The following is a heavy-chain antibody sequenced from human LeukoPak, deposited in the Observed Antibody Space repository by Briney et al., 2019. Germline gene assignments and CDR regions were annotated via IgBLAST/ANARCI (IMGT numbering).Heavy chain of an antibody. CDR3: ARGDWVLRYFDWLRLAYAFDI. D-gene: IGHD3-9*01. J-gene: IGHJ3*02. Sequence: SETLSLTCAVYGGSFSGYYWSWIRQPPGKGLEWIGEINHSGSTNYNPSLKSRVTISVDTSKNQFSLKLSSVTAADTAVYYCARGDWVLRYFDWLRLAYAFDIWGQGTMVTVSS. V-gene: IGHV4-34*01. CDR1: GGSFSGYY. CDR2: INHSGST.